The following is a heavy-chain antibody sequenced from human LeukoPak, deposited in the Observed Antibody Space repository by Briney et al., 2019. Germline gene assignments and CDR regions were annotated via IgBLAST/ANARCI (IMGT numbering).Heavy chain of an antibody. CDR2: IYHSGST. D-gene: IGHD3-10*01. CDR1: GYSISSGYY. Sequence: SETLSLTCTVSGYSISSGYYWGWIRQPPGKGLEWIGSIYHSGSTYYNPSLKSRVTISVDTSKNQFSLKLSSVTAADTAVYYCARSLYGSGTHGYWGQGTLVTVSS. V-gene: IGHV4-38-2*02. CDR3: ARSLYGSGTHGY. J-gene: IGHJ4*02.